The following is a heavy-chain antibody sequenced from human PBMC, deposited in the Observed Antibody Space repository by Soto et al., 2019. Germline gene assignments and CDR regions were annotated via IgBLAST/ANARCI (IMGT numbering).Heavy chain of an antibody. CDR2: ISSSSSYI. V-gene: IGHV3-21*01. CDR3: AREREPDIVVVPAAIHPYYYGMDV. J-gene: IGHJ6*02. CDR1: GFTFSSYS. Sequence: GGSLRLSCAASGFTFSSYSMNWVRQAPGKGLEWVSSISSSSSYIYYADSVKGRFTISRDNAKNSLYLQMNSLRAEDTAVYHCAREREPDIVVVPAAIHPYYYGMDVWGRGTTVTVSS. D-gene: IGHD2-2*02.